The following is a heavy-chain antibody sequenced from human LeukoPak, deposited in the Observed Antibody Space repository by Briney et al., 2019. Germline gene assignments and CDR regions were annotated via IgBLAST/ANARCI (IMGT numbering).Heavy chain of an antibody. J-gene: IGHJ4*02. V-gene: IGHV3-30-3*01. CDR1: GFTFRNYV. D-gene: IGHD3-10*01. Sequence: GGSLRLSCAASGFTFRNYVVHWVRQAPGKGLEWVAVTSSDLNVKLYADSVKGRFTISRDNSRSTLYLQMNSLRPEDTAIYYCAREGYYGSGSPPSLYFDYWGQGTLVTVSS. CDR2: TSSDLNVK. CDR3: AREGYYGSGSPPSLYFDY.